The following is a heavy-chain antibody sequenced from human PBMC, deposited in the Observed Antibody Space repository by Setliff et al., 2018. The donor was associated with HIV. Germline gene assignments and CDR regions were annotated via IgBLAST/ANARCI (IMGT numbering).Heavy chain of an antibody. D-gene: IGHD2-21*01. CDR1: GGSMTGQY. CDR3: ARGDIVVVGLDY. J-gene: IGHJ4*02. Sequence: SETLSLTCTVSGGSMTGQYWNWIRQHPGKGLEWIGYIYHSGSRYYNPSLRSRVTISVDTSKNQFSLKLTSVTVADTAVYYCARGDIVVVGLDYWGQGTLVTVSS. CDR2: IYHSGSR. V-gene: IGHV4-31*03.